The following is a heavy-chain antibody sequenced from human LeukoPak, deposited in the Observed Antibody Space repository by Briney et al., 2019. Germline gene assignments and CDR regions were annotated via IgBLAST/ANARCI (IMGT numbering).Heavy chain of an antibody. Sequence: ASVKVSCKASGGTFSSYAISWVRQAPGQRLEWMGWINAGNGNTKYSQKFQGRVTITRDTSASTAYMELSSLRSEDTAVYYCARDDFITGNYYYGMDVWGQGTTVTVSS. CDR2: INAGNGNT. CDR1: GGTFSSYA. J-gene: IGHJ6*02. V-gene: IGHV1-3*01. D-gene: IGHD1-20*01. CDR3: ARDDFITGNYYYGMDV.